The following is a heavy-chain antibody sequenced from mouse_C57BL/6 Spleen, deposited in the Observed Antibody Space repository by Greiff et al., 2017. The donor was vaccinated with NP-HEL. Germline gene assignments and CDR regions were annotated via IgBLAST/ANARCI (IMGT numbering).Heavy chain of an antibody. J-gene: IGHJ1*03. D-gene: IGHD2-3*01. V-gene: IGHV5-17*01. CDR2: ISSGSSTI. CDR3: ARRDGDPHWYFDV. CDR1: GFTFSDYG. Sequence: EVMLVESGGGLVKPGGSLKLSCAASGFTFSDYGMHWVRQAPEKGLEWVAYISSGSSTIYYADTVKGRFTISRDNAKNTLFLQMTSLRSEDTAMYYRARRDGDPHWYFDVWGTGTTVTVSS.